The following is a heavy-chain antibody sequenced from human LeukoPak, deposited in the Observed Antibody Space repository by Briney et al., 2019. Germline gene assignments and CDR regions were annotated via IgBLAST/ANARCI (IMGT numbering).Heavy chain of an antibody. J-gene: IGHJ6*02. V-gene: IGHV4-30-2*01. Sequence: SETLSLTFSVSGGSIKSGGYYWTWIRQPPGKGLEWIGCSHHTGTTDYNPSLNSRVTISVDRSKNQFSLQLSSVRAADTAVYYCARDLDGMDVWGQGTTVTVSS. CDR1: GGSIKSGGYY. CDR3: ARDLDGMDV. CDR2: SHHTGTT.